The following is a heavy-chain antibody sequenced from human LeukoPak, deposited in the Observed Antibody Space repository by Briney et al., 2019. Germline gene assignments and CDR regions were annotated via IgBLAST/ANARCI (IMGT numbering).Heavy chain of an antibody. Sequence: GGSLRLSCAASGFTVSSYAMSWVRQAPGKGLEWVSAISASGGSTYYADSVKGRFTISRDNSKNTLYLQMNSLRADDTAVYFCAKDFSVQSPYYYYYMDVWGKGTTVTVSS. J-gene: IGHJ6*03. CDR3: AKDFSVQSPYYYYYMDV. D-gene: IGHD4-11*01. V-gene: IGHV3-23*01. CDR1: GFTVSSYA. CDR2: ISASGGST.